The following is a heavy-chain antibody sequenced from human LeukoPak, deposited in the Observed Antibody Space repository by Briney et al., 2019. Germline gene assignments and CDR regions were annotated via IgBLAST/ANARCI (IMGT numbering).Heavy chain of an antibody. CDR3: ARSKAHDYVWGTERYYFDY. J-gene: IGHJ4*02. Sequence: GRSLRLSCAASGFTFSSYAMHWVRQAPGKGLEWVAVISYDGSNKYYADSVKGRFTISRGNSKNMLYLQMNSLRAEDTAVYYCARSKAHDYVWGTERYYFDYWGQGTLVTVSS. D-gene: IGHD3-16*01. V-gene: IGHV3-30-3*01. CDR2: ISYDGSNK. CDR1: GFTFSSYA.